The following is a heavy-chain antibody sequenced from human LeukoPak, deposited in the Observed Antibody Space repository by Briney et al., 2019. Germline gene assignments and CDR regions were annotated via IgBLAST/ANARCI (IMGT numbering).Heavy chain of an antibody. J-gene: IGHJ4*02. V-gene: IGHV1-2*02. Sequence: ASVKVSCKASGYTFTGYYMHWVRQAPGQGLEWMGWINPNSGGTNYAQKFQGRVTMTRDTSISTAYMELSRLRSDDTAVYYCARGPRWYTAMASYYFDYWGQGTLVTVSS. CDR1: GYTFTGYY. D-gene: IGHD5-18*01. CDR3: ARGPRWYTAMASYYFDY. CDR2: INPNSGGT.